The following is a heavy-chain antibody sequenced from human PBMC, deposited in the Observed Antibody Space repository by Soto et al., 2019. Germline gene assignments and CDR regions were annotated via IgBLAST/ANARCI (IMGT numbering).Heavy chain of an antibody. CDR2: IIPIFRTP. J-gene: IGHJ6*02. Sequence: QVQLVQSGAEVKKPGSSVKVSCKASGGTFSSYAISWVRQAPGQGLEWMGGIIPIFRTPDYAQKFQGRVTITADESARTAYMELSILRSEDTAVYYSARDKDRQQLLLNYYYITDLWRQWTTVTVSS. CDR3: ARDKDRQQLLLNYYYITDL. CDR1: GGTFSSYA. V-gene: IGHV1-69*12. D-gene: IGHD2-15*01.